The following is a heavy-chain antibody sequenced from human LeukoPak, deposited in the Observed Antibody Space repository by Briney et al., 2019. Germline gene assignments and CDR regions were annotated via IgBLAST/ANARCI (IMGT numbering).Heavy chain of an antibody. V-gene: IGHV4-4*07. J-gene: IGHJ4*02. CDR1: GGSISSHY. CDR3: ARDRGYCGSTSCFLED. D-gene: IGHD2-2*01. CDR2: IYASGST. Sequence: PSETLSLTCSVSGGSISSHYWSWIRQPAGKGLQWMGRIYASGSTNYNPSLKSRVTMSVDTSKNQFSLKLNSVTAADTAVYYCARDRGYCGSTSCFLEDWGQGTLVTVSS.